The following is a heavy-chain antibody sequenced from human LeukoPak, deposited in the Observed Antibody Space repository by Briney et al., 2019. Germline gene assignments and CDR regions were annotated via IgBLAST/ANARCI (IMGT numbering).Heavy chain of an antibody. CDR2: ISYDGSNK. D-gene: IGHD6-6*01. J-gene: IGHJ4*02. CDR1: GFSFSDFA. V-gene: IGHV3-30*04. Sequence: PTGGSLRLSCVASGFSFSDFAMHWVRQAPGKGLEWVAVISYDGSNKYYADSVKGRFTISRDNSENTLYLQMSSLRAEDTAVYYFATPLMSKYSRTLFSGHFDYWGQGILV. CDR3: ATPLMSKYSRTLFSGHFDY.